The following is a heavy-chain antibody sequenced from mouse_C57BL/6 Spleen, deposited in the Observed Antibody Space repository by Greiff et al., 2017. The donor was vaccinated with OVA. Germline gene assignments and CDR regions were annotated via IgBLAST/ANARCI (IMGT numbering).Heavy chain of an antibody. V-gene: IGHV1-26*01. Sequence: VQLQQSGPELVKPGASVKISCKASGYTFTDYYMNWVKQSPGKSLEWIGDINPNDGGTSYNQKFKGKATLTVDKSSSTAYMELRSLTSEDSAVYYCARVTKGYYFDYWGQGTTLTVSS. J-gene: IGHJ2*01. CDR1: GYTFTDYY. CDR2: INPNDGGT. CDR3: ARVTKGYYFDY. D-gene: IGHD1-3*01.